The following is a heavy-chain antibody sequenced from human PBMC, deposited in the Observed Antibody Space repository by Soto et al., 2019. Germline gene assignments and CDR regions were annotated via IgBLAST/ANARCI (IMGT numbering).Heavy chain of an antibody. CDR2: ISAYNGNT. CDR3: ARDQRYCSGGSCWDPIKNRPEYFQH. J-gene: IGHJ1*01. D-gene: IGHD2-15*01. V-gene: IGHV1-18*01. Sequence: SVKVSFRASCYTFTSYGISWVRQAPVQGLEWMGWISAYNGNTNYAQKLQGRVTMTTDTSTSTAYMELRSLRSDDTAVYYCARDQRYCSGGSCWDPIKNRPEYFQHWGQGTLVTVSS. CDR1: CYTFTSYG.